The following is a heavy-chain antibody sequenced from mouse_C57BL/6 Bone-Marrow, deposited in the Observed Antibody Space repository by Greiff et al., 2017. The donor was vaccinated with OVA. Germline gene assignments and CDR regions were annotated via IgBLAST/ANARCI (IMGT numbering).Heavy chain of an antibody. CDR1: GYTFTDYA. D-gene: IGHD1-1*01. Sequence: VQLQQSGPELVRPGVSVKISCKGSGYTFTDYAMHWVKQSHAKSLEWIGVISTYYGDASYNQKFKDKATMTVDTSSSTAYMQLSSLTSEDSAVYYCARSSYYYGSSPFAYWGQGTLVTVSA. V-gene: IGHV1-67*01. CDR3: ARSSYYYGSSPFAY. CDR2: ISTYYGDA. J-gene: IGHJ3*01.